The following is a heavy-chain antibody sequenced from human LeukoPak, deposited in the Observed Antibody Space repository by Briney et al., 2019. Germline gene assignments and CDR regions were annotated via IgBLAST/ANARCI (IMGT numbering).Heavy chain of an antibody. J-gene: IGHJ4*02. D-gene: IGHD3-16*02. CDR1: GYTFTNYA. CDR2: ISAYNGNT. CDR3: VRDVAKNMIGGVIPFDY. Sequence: ASVKVSCKASGYTFTNYAISWVRQAPGQGLEWIAWISAYNGNTKHAQKFQGRVTMTTDTSTSAAYMELRSLRSDDTAVYYCVRDVAKNMIGGVIPFDYWGQGTLVTVSS. V-gene: IGHV1-18*01.